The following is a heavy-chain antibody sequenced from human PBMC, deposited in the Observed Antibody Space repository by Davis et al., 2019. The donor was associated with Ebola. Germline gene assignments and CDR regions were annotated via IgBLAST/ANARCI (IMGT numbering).Heavy chain of an antibody. V-gene: IGHV3-74*01. D-gene: IGHD3-16*01. J-gene: IGHJ4*02. CDR3: TRDIGGVGAF. CDR2: IDTHGSIT. Sequence: GESLIIPCAASGFTFSNFWMHCVRQVPGQGLVWVSRIDTHGSITNYADSVKVRFTISGDNVKNTLYLQMDSLRAEDTAFDYCTRDIGGVGAFWGQGRLVTVSS. CDR1: GFTFSNFW.